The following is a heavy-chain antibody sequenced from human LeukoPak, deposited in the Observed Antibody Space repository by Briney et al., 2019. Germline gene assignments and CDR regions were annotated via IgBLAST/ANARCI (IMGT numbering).Heavy chain of an antibody. CDR2: IYYSRST. V-gene: IGHV4-59*08. J-gene: IGHJ4*02. D-gene: IGHD6-13*01. Sequence: SETLSLTCTDSGGSISSYYWSWIRQPPGKGLEWMGYIYYSRSTNYNPYLKSRVTISVHTSKNRLSLKLSSMTCADTAVYCCTGHADVYSSRFGYFDYWGQGTLVTVSS. CDR3: TGHADVYSSRFGYFDY. CDR1: GGSISSYY.